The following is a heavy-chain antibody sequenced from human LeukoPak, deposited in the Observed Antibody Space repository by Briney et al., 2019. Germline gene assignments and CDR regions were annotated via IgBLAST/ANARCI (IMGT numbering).Heavy chain of an antibody. CDR2: IYHSGST. D-gene: IGHD4-17*01. J-gene: IGHJ5*02. Sequence: PSETLSLTCAVSGYSISSGYYWGWIRQPPGKGLEWIGSIYHSGSTYYNPSLKSRVTISVDTSKNQFSLKLSSVTAADTAVYYCARHNGDYGVYWFDPWGQGTLVTVSS. CDR3: ARHNGDYGVYWFDP. V-gene: IGHV4-38-2*01. CDR1: GYSISSGYY.